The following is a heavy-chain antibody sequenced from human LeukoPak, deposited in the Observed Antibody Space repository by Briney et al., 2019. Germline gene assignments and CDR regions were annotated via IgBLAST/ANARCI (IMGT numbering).Heavy chain of an antibody. J-gene: IGHJ4*02. V-gene: IGHV3-30*03. CDR2: ISYDGSNK. CDR1: GFTFSSYG. D-gene: IGHD2-15*01. CDR3: ARDHAVGPSLPDY. Sequence: QSGGSLRLSCAASGFTFSSYGMHWVRQAPGKGLEWVAVISYDGSNKYYADSVKGRFTISRDNSKNTLYLQMNSLRAEDTAVYYCARDHAVGPSLPDYWGQGTLVTVSS.